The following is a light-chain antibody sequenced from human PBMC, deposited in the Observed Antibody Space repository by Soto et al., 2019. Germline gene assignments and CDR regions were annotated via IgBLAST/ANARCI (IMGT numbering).Light chain of an antibody. CDR1: QSISIY. Sequence: IQMTQSPSTLAGSVGDRVTITCRPSQSISIYLNWYQQNPGKAPKLLIYAASSLQSGVPSRFSGSASGTDFTLTISSLQPEDFATYYCLQDYSYPWTFGQGTKVDIK. CDR2: AAS. V-gene: IGKV1-6*01. CDR3: LQDYSYPWT. J-gene: IGKJ1*01.